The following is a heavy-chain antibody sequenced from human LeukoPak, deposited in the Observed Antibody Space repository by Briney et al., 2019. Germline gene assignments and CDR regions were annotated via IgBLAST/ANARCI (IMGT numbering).Heavy chain of an antibody. Sequence: SETLSLTCTVSGGSISSSSYYWGWIRQPPRKGLEWIGSIYYSGSTYYNPSLKSRVTISVDTSKNQFSLKLSSVTAADTAVYYCAIGGSSGYSLLYYFDYWGQGTLVTVSS. CDR1: GGSISSSSYY. D-gene: IGHD3-22*01. CDR3: AIGGSSGYSLLYYFDY. CDR2: IYYSGST. V-gene: IGHV4-39*01. J-gene: IGHJ4*02.